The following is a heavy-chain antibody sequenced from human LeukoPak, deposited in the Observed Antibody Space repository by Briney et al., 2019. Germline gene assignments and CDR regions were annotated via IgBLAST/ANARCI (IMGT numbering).Heavy chain of an antibody. D-gene: IGHD3-22*01. J-gene: IGHJ3*02. CDR1: GYTFTSYP. CDR3: ARDKANYYDSSGYYDAFDI. Sequence: ASVKVSCKASGYTFTSYPMHWVRQAPGQRLEWMGWINAGNGNTKYSQKFQGRVTITRDTSASTAYMELSSLRSEDTAVYYCARDKANYYDSSGYYDAFDIWGQGTMVTVSS. CDR2: INAGNGNT. V-gene: IGHV1-3*01.